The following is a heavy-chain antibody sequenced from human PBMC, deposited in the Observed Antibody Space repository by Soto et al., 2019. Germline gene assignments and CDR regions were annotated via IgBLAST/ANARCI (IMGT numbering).Heavy chain of an antibody. J-gene: IGHJ4*02. V-gene: IGHV3-30*18. Sequence: QVQLVESGGGVVQPGRSLRLSYAASGSSLINYDMHWVRQAPGKGLEWVAVMSYDGSRQFYADSVRGRFSVSRDISKSALYLQMSSLRIEDTAIYYCAKGAWYGSSSSSDSWGQGTHVTVSS. CDR2: MSYDGSRQ. CDR1: GSSLINYD. D-gene: IGHD6-6*01. CDR3: AKGAWYGSSSSSDS.